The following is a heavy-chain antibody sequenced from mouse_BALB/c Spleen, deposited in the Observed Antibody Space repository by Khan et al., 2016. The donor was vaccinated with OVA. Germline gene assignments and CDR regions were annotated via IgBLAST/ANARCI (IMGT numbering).Heavy chain of an antibody. CDR2: ISYSGST. CDR3: ARTARIKY. V-gene: IGHV3-2*02. CDR1: GYSITSGNG. J-gene: IGHJ2*01. Sequence: EVQLQESGPGLVKPSQSLSLTCTVTGYSITSGNGWNWIRQFPGNQLEWMGYISYSGSTNYNPSLKSRISITRDTSKNQFFLQLNSVTTEDTATYYCARTARIKYWGQGTTLTVSS. D-gene: IGHD1-2*01.